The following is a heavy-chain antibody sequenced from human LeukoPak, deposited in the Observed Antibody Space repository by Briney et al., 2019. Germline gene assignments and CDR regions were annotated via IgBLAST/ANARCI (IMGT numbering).Heavy chain of an antibody. CDR2: ISGSGGST. CDR3: ATKNFHRSGSYYSYYYYHYMDV. J-gene: IGHJ6*03. V-gene: IGHV3-23*01. D-gene: IGHD3-10*01. CDR1: GFTFSSYG. Sequence: GGSLRLSCAASGFTFSSYGMSWVRQAPGKGLEWVSAISGSGGSTYYADSVKGRFTISRDNSKNTLYLQMNSLRAEDTAVYYCATKNFHRSGSYYSYYYYHYMDVWGKGTTVTVSS.